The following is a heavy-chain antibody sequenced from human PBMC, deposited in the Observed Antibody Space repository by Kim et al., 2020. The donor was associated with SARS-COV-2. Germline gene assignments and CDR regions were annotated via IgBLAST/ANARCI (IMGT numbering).Heavy chain of an antibody. CDR2: IKEDGSEK. D-gene: IGHD4-4*01. V-gene: IGHV3-7*03. CDR3: ARLRNDYTNFHDS. J-gene: IGHJ5*01. Sequence: GGSLRLSCEASGFILSVYWMSWVRQAPGKGLEWVASIKEDGSEKSYLDSVKGRFTISRDNSLYLQMNNLRAEDTAIYDCARLRNDYTNFHDSWGQGALVT. CDR1: GFILSVYW.